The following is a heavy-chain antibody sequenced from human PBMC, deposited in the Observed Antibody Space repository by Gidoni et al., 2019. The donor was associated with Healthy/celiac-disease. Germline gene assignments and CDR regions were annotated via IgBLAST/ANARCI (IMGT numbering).Heavy chain of an antibody. CDR2: IVGAGSST. CDR1: GYSFSSYA. V-gene: IGHV3-23*01. J-gene: IGHJ4*02. D-gene: IGHD2-15*01. CDR3: AKEEEGYCSGGSCYPFDY. Sequence: EVQLLESGGGLVQPGAPLRLSCAASGYSFSSYAICLVRTGAGKGLGWGSAIVGAGSSTYCRDSVKGRFTVSRDNSRNTLYLQMNSLMAEDTAVYYCAKEEEGYCSGGSCYPFDYWGQGTLVTVSS.